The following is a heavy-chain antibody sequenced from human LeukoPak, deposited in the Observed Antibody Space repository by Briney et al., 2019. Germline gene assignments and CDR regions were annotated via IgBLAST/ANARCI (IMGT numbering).Heavy chain of an antibody. J-gene: IGHJ4*02. CDR1: GGSISSDY. CDR3: ARGRGLDY. D-gene: IGHD2-15*01. CDR2: IHSSGST. Sequence: SETLSLTCTVSGGSISSDYWSWVRQPPGKGLEWIGYIHSSGSTNYNPSLKSRVTISVDTSKNEFSLKLSSVNAADTAVYYCARGRGLDYWGQGTLATVSS. V-gene: IGHV4-59*01.